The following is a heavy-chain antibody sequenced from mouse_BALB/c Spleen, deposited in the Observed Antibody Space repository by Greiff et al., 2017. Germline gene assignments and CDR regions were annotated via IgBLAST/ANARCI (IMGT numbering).Heavy chain of an antibody. CDR3: ARGITTGLYAMDY. CDR2: IDPENGNT. D-gene: IGHD2-4*01. Sequence: EVMLVESGAELVRPGALVKLSCKASGFNIKDYYMHWVKQRPEQGLEWIGWIDPENGNTIYDPKFQGKASITADTSSNTAYLQLSSLTSEDTAVYYCARGITTGLYAMDYWGQGTSVTVSS. V-gene: IGHV14-1*02. J-gene: IGHJ4*01. CDR1: GFNIKDYY.